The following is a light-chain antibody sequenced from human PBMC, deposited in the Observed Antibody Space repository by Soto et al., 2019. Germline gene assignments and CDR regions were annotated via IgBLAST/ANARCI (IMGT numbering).Light chain of an antibody. J-gene: IGKJ1*01. CDR1: QSVSSY. CDR2: GAS. Sequence: EIVLTQSPGTLSLSPGERATLSCRASQSVSSYLAWYQRKPGQAPRLLIYGASSRATGIPDRFSGSGSGTDFTLTISRLEPEDLAVYYCQQYGGSPQTFGQGTKVEIK. V-gene: IGKV3-20*01. CDR3: QQYGGSPQT.